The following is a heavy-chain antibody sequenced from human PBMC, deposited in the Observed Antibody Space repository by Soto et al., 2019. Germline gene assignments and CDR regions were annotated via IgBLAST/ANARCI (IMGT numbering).Heavy chain of an antibody. CDR1: GYTFTSYA. CDR3: ARVGATDAGANWFDP. CDR2: INAGNGNT. Sequence: QVQLVQSGAEVKKPGASVKVSCKASGYTFTSYAMHWVRQAPGQRPEWMGWINAGNGNTKYSQKFQGRVQINRDKYARRAYMELSSLRSEDTAVYYCARVGATDAGANWFDPWGQGTLVTVSS. J-gene: IGHJ5*02. V-gene: IGHV1-3*01.